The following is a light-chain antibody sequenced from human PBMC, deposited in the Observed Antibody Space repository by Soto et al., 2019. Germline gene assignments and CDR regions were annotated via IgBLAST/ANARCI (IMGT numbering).Light chain of an antibody. CDR3: SSYTDRKNLV. J-gene: IGLJ1*01. CDR1: SSDIGGYNS. V-gene: IGLV2-8*01. CDR2: DVT. Sequence: QSVLTQSPSASGSPGQSVTISCTGTSSDIGGYNSVSWYQQHPGKAPKVMIYDVTKRPSGVPDRFSGSKSGNTASLTVSALQAEDGADYYCSSYTDRKNLVFGTGTKVNVL.